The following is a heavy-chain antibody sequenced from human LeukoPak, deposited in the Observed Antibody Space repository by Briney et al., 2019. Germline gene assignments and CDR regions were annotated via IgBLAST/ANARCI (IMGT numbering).Heavy chain of an antibody. J-gene: IGHJ5*02. CDR3: ARRVVVAGWFDP. V-gene: IGHV5-51*01. CDR1: GYSFTSYW. D-gene: IGHD2-2*01. Sequence: GESLKISCRGSGYSFTSYWIGGVRQMPGKGLEWMGIIYPGDSDTSYSPSFQGQVTISADKSISTAYLQWSSLKASDTAMYYCARRVVVAGWFDPWGQGTLVTVSS. CDR2: IYPGDSDT.